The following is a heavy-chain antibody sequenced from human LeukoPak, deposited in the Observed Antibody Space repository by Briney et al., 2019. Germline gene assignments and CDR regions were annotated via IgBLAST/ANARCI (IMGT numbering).Heavy chain of an antibody. D-gene: IGHD3-22*01. CDR1: GGSFSGYY. CDR2: INHSGST. CDR3: ARSSIYYDSSGYRV. V-gene: IGHV4-34*01. Sequence: SETLSLTCAVYGGSFSGYYWSWIRQRPGKGLDWIGEINHSGSTNYNPSLKSRVTISVDTSKNQFSLKLSSVTAADTAVYYCARSSIYYDSSGYRVWGQGTLVTVSS. J-gene: IGHJ4*02.